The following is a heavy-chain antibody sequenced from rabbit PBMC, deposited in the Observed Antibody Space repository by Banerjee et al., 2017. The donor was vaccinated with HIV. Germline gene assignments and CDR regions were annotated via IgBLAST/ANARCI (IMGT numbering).Heavy chain of an antibody. CDR2: ISPGSNGGT. Sequence: QSLEESGGDLVKPGASLTLTCTVSGLSLSSNAMSWVRQAPGKGLEWIAYISPGSNGGTYYASWVNGRFTISKTSSTPVTLRMTSRTAADTATYFCTRDQRNSDYNRGNGGSAYDLWGPGTLVTVS. CDR3: TRDQRNSDYNRGNGGSAYDL. D-gene: IGHD6-1*01. J-gene: IGHJ4*01. V-gene: IGHV1S40*01. CDR1: GLSLSSNA.